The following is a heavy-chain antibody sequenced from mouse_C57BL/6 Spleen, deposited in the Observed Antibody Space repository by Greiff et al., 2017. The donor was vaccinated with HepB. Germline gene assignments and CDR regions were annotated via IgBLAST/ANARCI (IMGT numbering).Heavy chain of an antibody. Sequence: VKLQESGPELVKPGASVKLSCKASGYAFSSSWMNWVKQRPGKGLEWIGRIYPGDGDTNYNGKFKGKDTLTADKSSSTAYMQLSNLTSEDSAVYFCARSPITTVVATDFDYWGQGTTLTVSS. CDR2: IYPGDGDT. CDR3: ARSPITTVVATDFDY. J-gene: IGHJ2*01. V-gene: IGHV1-82*01. CDR1: GYAFSSSW. D-gene: IGHD1-1*01.